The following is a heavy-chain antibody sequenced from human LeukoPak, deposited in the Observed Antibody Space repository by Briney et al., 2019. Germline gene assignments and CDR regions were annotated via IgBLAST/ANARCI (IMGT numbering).Heavy chain of an antibody. Sequence: GGSLRLSCAASGFTFSSYAMSWVRQAPGKGLEWVSYISSSGSTIYYADSVKGRFTISRDNAKNSLYLQMNSLRAEDTAVYYCARGDGYSGYVHFDYWGQGTLVTVSS. CDR1: GFTFSSYA. J-gene: IGHJ4*02. D-gene: IGHD5-12*01. CDR2: ISSSGSTI. V-gene: IGHV3-48*04. CDR3: ARGDGYSGYVHFDY.